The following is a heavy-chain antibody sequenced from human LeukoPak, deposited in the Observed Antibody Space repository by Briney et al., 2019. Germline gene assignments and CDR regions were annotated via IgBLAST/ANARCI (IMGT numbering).Heavy chain of an antibody. CDR3: ARGSPMYNWNGGWFDP. V-gene: IGHV1-8*03. D-gene: IGHD1-1*01. CDR2: MNPNSGNA. J-gene: IGHJ5*02. CDR1: GYTFTSYD. Sequence: ASVKVSCKASGYTFTSYDINWVRQATGQGLEWMGWMNPNSGNAGYAQKFQGRVTITRNTSISTAYMELSSLRSEDTAVYYCARGSPMYNWNGGWFDPWGQGTLVTVSS.